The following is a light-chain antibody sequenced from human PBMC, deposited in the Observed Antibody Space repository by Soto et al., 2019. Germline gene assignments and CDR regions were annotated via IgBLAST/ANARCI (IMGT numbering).Light chain of an antibody. CDR1: QGISNS. CDR2: GAS. V-gene: IGKV1-16*01. J-gene: IGKJ1*01. Sequence: DIQMTQSPSSLSASVGDRVTINCRASQGISNSLAWFQQKPGQAPKSLIYGASVLESGVPSRFSGSGSGADFTLTISSLQPEDFATYYCQQYNNYPGTFGQGTKIEI. CDR3: QQYNNYPGT.